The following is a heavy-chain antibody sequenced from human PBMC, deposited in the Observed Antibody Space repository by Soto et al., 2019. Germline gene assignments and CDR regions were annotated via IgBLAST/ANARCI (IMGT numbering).Heavy chain of an antibody. CDR2: IKSKTDGETT. Sequence: EMPLVQSGGGLVNPGGSHRLPCAASGLSFSNAWMSWVRQAPGKGLEWVGRIKSKTDGETTDNAAPVKGRFTISRDDSKATVYLQMNSLKTVDTAVYCCTTDLGIYGMDVWGQGTTVTVSS. CDR3: TTDLGIYGMDV. CDR1: GLSFSNAW. J-gene: IGHJ6*02. V-gene: IGHV3-15*01. D-gene: IGHD1-26*01.